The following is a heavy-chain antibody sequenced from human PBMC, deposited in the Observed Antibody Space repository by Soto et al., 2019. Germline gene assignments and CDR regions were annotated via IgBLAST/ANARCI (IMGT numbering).Heavy chain of an antibody. J-gene: IGHJ4*02. Sequence: SETLSLTCAVTGGSIRGYFWSWIRQSPAKGLVWIGEINDSGNTYYNPSFKSRLTISVDTYTSQISLRLTSVTAADSAVYYCQGGDFWGQGTRVTVSS. CDR3: QGGDF. D-gene: IGHD3-16*01. CDR2: INDSGNT. V-gene: IGHV4-34*01. CDR1: GGSIRGYF.